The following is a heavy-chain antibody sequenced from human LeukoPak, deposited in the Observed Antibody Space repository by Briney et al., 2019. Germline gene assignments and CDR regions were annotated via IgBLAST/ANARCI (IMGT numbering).Heavy chain of an antibody. D-gene: IGHD2-21*01. J-gene: IGHJ3*01. CDR3: AKGKVNHDGALDA. CDR1: GFTVSSNY. V-gene: IGHV3-53*01. Sequence: GGSLRLSCAASGFTVSSNYMSWVRQAPGKGLEWVSVIYSSGNTYYADSVKGRFTISRDNSKKTLYLQMNSLRAEDTAVYYCAKGKVNHDGALDAWGQGTLVTVSS. CDR2: IYSSGNT.